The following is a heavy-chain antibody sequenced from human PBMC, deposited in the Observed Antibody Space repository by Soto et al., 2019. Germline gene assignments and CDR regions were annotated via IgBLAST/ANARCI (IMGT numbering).Heavy chain of an antibody. CDR3: ASTVDIVATNWFDP. CDR1: GYTCASYD. CDR2: MNPNSGNT. Sequence: ASVKVSCKASGYTCASYDINWVRQATGQGLEWMGWMNPNSGNTGYAQKFQGRVTMTRNTSISTAYMELSSLRSEGTAVYYCASTVDIVATNWFDPWGQGTLVTVSS. J-gene: IGHJ5*02. D-gene: IGHD5-12*01. V-gene: IGHV1-8*01.